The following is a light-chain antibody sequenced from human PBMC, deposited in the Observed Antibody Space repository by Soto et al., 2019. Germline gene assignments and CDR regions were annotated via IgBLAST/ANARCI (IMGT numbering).Light chain of an antibody. Sequence: QSELTNPGSVYGSPGRSITITYTGTSSDVGGYNYVSWYQQQPGKAPKFMIYDVTNRPSGVSNRFSGSKSGNTASLTISGLQAEDEADYYCCSYTTSNTRQIVFGTGTKVTVL. CDR1: SSDVGGYNY. CDR3: CSYTTSNTRQIV. V-gene: IGLV2-14*01. CDR2: DVT. J-gene: IGLJ1*01.